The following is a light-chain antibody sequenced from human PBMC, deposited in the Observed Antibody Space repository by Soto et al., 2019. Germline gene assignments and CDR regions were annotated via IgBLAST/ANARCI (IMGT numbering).Light chain of an antibody. CDR2: GAS. CDR1: QRVSSTY. J-gene: IGKJ1*01. CDR3: QQYGSSPQT. V-gene: IGKV3-20*01. Sequence: EIVLTQSPGTLSLCPGERATLSCRASQRVSSTYLAWYQQKPGQAPRLLIYGASSRATGIPDRFTGSGSGTDFSLTISRLEPEDFAVYYCQQYGSSPQTFGQGTKVDIK.